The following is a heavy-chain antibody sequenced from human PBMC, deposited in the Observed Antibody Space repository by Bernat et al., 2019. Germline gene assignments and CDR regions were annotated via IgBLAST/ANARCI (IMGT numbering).Heavy chain of an antibody. D-gene: IGHD6-6*01. CDR1: GFTASSNY. CDR2: IYSGGST. V-gene: IGHV3-53*05. Sequence: EVQLVETGGGLIQPGGSLRLSRAASGFTASSNYMSWVRQAPGKGLEWVLVIYSGGSTYYADSVKGQFTISRDNSENTLYLQMNRLRAEDTGVYDCARGGSSSANNWFDPWGQGALVTVSS. J-gene: IGHJ5*02. CDR3: ARGGSSSANNWFDP.